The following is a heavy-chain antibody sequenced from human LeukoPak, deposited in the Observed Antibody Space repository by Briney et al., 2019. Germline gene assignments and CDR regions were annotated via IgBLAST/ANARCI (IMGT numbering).Heavy chain of an antibody. CDR3: ASEGYYDFWSGWTGSDAFDI. V-gene: IGHV4-4*07. D-gene: IGHD3-3*01. CDR2: TYTSGST. CDR1: GGSISSYY. J-gene: IGHJ3*02. Sequence: SETLSLTCTVSGGSISSYYWSWIRQPAGKGLEWIGRTYTSGSTNYNPSLKSRVTMSVDTSKNQFSLKLSSVTAADTAVYYCASEGYYDFWSGWTGSDAFDIWGQGTMVTVSS.